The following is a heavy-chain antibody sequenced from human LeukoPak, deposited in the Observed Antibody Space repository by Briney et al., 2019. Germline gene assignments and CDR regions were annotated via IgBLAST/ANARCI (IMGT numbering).Heavy chain of an antibody. CDR3: ARVPFGGSSSWYDGWFDP. CDR1: GYTFTSYG. V-gene: IGHV1-18*04. D-gene: IGHD6-13*01. CDR2: ISAYNGNT. Sequence: ASVKVSCKASGYTFTSYGISWVQQAPGQGLEWMGWISAYNGNTNYAQKLQGRVTMTTDTSTSTAYMELRSLRSDDTAVYYCARVPFGGSSSWYDGWFDPWGQGTLVTVSS. J-gene: IGHJ5*02.